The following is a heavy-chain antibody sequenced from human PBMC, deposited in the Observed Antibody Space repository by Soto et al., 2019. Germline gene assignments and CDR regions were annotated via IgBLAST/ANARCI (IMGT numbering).Heavy chain of an antibody. CDR3: ASWLEREHAYDI. CDR2: LYDVDGT. J-gene: IGHJ3*02. V-gene: IGHV3-53*01. D-gene: IGHD1-1*01. CDR1: GLTVRGKKY. Sequence: DVQLVASGGGLIQPGGSLRLSCAALGLTVRGKKYITWVRQAPGKGLELVSALYDVDGTYYADSAKGRFTISRDTSNNIIYLQMNSLGPDDTAVYYCASWLEREHAYDIWGLGTMVTVSS.